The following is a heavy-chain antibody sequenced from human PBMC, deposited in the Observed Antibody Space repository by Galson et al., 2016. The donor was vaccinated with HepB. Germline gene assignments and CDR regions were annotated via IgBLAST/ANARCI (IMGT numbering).Heavy chain of an antibody. CDR2: ITVFNNDI. J-gene: IGHJ5*02. D-gene: IGHD2-8*01. V-gene: IGHV1-18*01. CDR3: ARALYTNGDYWWFDP. Sequence: SVKVSCKASGYTFFRSTISWMRRAPGQGLEWMGWITVFNNDIIYAQDFQGRVTMSTDTSTNTAYMELRSLTSDDTAMYYCARALYTNGDYWWFDPWGQGTLVTVSS. CDR1: GYTFFRST.